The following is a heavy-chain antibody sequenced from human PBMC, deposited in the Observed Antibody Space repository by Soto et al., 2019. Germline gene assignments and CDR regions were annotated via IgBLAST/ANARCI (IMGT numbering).Heavy chain of an antibody. CDR1: GFTLSDYY. CDR2: ISSSATII. D-gene: IGHD6-19*01. CDR3: AIAVKQWLVGGDYYYYYMDV. V-gene: IGHV3-11*01. J-gene: IGHJ6*03. Sequence: GGSLRLSCEASGFTLSDYYMTWIRQAPGKGLEWISYISSSATIIYYADSVKGRFTISRDNAKTSLYLQMNSLRADDTAVYYCAIAVKQWLVGGDYYYYYMDVWGKGTTVTVSS.